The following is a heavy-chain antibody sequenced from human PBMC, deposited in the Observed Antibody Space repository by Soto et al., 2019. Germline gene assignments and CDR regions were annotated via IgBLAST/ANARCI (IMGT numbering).Heavy chain of an antibody. V-gene: IGHV5-51*01. D-gene: IGHD2-15*01. CDR3: ASPTGGYCSGGSCYFDGMDV. J-gene: IGHJ6*02. CDR1: GYSFTSYW. CDR2: IYPGDSDT. Sequence: PGESLKISCKGSGYSFTSYWIGWVRQMPGKGLEWMGIIYPGDSDTRYSPSFQGQVTISADKSISTAYLQWSSLKASDTAMYYCASPTGGYCSGGSCYFDGMDVWGQGTTVTVSS.